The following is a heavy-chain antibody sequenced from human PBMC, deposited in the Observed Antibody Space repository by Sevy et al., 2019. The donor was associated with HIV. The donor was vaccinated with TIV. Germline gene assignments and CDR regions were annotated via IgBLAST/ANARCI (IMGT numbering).Heavy chain of an antibody. V-gene: IGHV3-74*01. D-gene: IGHD6-19*01. J-gene: IGHJ4*02. Sequence: GGSLRLSCAASGLTFSSYWMYWVRQAPGKGLVWVSRINSDGTNTNYADSVKDRFTTSRDNAKNTLYLEMNSLRAEDTAVYYCARVAAGMGQQIDYWGQGTLVTVSS. CDR1: GLTFSSYW. CDR2: INSDGTNT. CDR3: ARVAAGMGQQIDY.